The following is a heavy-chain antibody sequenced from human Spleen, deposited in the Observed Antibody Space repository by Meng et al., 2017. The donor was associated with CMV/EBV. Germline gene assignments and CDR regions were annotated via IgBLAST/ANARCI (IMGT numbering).Heavy chain of an antibody. CDR1: GYSFTSYG. D-gene: IGHD3-3*01. J-gene: IGHJ4*02. V-gene: IGHV1-18*01. CDR3: ARAGLTIFGVVILGDH. Sequence: ASVKVSCKASGYSFTSYGITWVRQAPGRGLEWMGWISTYNGKTHYAQNLQGRVTMTTDTSTTTAYMELRSLTSDDTAVYYCARAGLTIFGVVILGDHWGQGTLVTVSS. CDR2: ISTYNGKT.